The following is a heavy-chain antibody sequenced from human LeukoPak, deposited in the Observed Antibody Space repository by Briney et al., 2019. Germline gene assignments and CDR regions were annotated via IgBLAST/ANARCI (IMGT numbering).Heavy chain of an antibody. Sequence: HAGRSLRLSCAASGFTFSSYGMHWVRQAPGKGLEWVAVISYDGSNKYYADSVKGRFTISRDNSKNTLYLQMNSLRAEDTAVYYCAKGLLWFGEPRLDYWGQGTLVTVSS. D-gene: IGHD3-10*01. CDR2: ISYDGSNK. J-gene: IGHJ4*02. V-gene: IGHV3-30*18. CDR1: GFTFSSYG. CDR3: AKGLLWFGEPRLDY.